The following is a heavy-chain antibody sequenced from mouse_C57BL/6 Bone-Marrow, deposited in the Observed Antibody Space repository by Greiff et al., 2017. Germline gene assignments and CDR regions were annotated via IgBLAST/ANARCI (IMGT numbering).Heavy chain of an antibody. J-gene: IGHJ2*01. V-gene: IGHV3-8*01. D-gene: IGHD2-2*01. CDR3: ARYGGSRRGGYFDY. CDR2: ISYSGST. Sequence: EVQLQESGPGLAKPSQTLSLTCSVTGYSITSDYWNWVRTFPGNKLEYIGYISYSGSTYYNPSLKSRISITRDTSKNQYYLQLKSVTTEDTATYYCARYGGSRRGGYFDYWGQGTTLTVSS. CDR1: GYSITSDY.